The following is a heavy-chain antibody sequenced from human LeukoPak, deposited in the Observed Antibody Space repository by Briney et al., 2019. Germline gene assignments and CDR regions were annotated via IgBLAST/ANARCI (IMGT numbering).Heavy chain of an antibody. J-gene: IGHJ4*02. CDR3: ARGTPYGSGSYYPY. D-gene: IGHD3-10*01. Sequence: SGTLSLTCTVSGGSISSTNWWSWVRQPPGKGLEWIGEIYHSGSTNYNPSLKSRVTISVDKSKNQFSLNLSSVTAADTAVYYCARGTPYGSGSYYPYWGQGTLVTVSS. CDR1: GGSISSTNW. V-gene: IGHV4-4*02. CDR2: IYHSGST.